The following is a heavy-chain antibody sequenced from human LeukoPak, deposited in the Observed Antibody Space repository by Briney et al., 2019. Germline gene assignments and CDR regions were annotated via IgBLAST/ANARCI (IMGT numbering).Heavy chain of an antibody. D-gene: IGHD6-13*01. V-gene: IGHV3-11*01. CDR2: ISSSGSTI. CDR3: ARDPVVAAAPLPDH. Sequence: GGSLRLSCAASGFTFSDYYMSWIRQAPGKGLEWVSYISSSGSTIYYAESVKGRFTISRDNAKNSLFLQMNSLRAEDTAVYCCARDPVVAAAPLPDHWGQGTLVTVSS. J-gene: IGHJ4*02. CDR1: GFTFSDYY.